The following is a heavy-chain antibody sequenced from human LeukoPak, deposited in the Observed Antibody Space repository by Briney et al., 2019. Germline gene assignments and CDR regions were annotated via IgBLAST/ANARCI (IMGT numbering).Heavy chain of an antibody. CDR1: GFTFSSYG. J-gene: IGHJ4*02. Sequence: PGRSLRLSCAASGFTFSSYGMHWVRQAPGKGLEWVAVIWYDGSNKYYADSVKGRFTISRDNSKNTLYLQMNSLRAEDTAVYYCAGAAAGEYYFGYWGQGTLVTVSS. CDR2: IWYDGSNK. V-gene: IGHV3-33*01. D-gene: IGHD6-13*01. CDR3: AGAAAGEYYFGY.